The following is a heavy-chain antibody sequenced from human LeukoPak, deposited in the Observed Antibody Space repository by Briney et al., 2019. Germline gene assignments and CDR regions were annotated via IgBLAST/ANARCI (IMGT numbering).Heavy chain of an antibody. V-gene: IGHV4-34*01. CDR3: ARDGRPYYYYYYMDV. CDR2: INHSGST. Sequence: PSETLSLTCAVYGGSFSGYYWTWIRQPPGKGLEWIGEINHSGSTNYNPSLKSRVTISVDTSKNQFSLKLSSVTAADTAVYYCARDGRPYYYYYYMDVWGKGTTVTVSS. D-gene: IGHD1-26*01. CDR1: GGSFSGYY. J-gene: IGHJ6*03.